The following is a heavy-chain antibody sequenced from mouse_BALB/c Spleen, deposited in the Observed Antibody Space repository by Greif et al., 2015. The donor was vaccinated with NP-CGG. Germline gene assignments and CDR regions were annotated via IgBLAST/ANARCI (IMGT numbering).Heavy chain of an antibody. CDR2: IDPADGNS. CDR1: GFNIKDTY. J-gene: IGHJ3*01. D-gene: IGHD1-1*01. V-gene: IGHV14-3*02. Sequence: EVKLMESGAELVKPGASVKLSCTASGFNIKDTYMHWVKQRPEQGLEWIGRIDPADGNSKYDPEFQGKATITADTSSNIAYLQLSSLTSEDTAVYYCAPYYYGTSVFAYWGQGTLVTVSA. CDR3: APYYYGTSVFAY.